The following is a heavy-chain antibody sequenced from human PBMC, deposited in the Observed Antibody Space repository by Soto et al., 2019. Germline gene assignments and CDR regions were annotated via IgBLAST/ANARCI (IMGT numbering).Heavy chain of an antibody. CDR1: GASITSAGYY. D-gene: IGHD4-17*01. J-gene: IGHJ5*02. Sequence: QVQLQESGPGLVEPSQTLSLTCTVSGASITSAGYYWSWIRQHSGKGLEWIGYIHHSGSTYYNPSLTSRITLSVVTAKNQFSLRLTSVTAAHTAVYYCARNPIHGDYLGWLDPWGQGTLVTVSS. CDR3: ARNPIHGDYLGWLDP. V-gene: IGHV4-31*03. CDR2: IHHSGST.